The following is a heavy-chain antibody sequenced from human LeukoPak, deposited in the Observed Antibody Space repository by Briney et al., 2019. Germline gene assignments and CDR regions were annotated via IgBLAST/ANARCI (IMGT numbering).Heavy chain of an antibody. CDR1: GFTFSSYW. CDR3: ARDTVIAVAGNDY. CDR2: IKQDGSEK. V-gene: IGHV3-7*01. D-gene: IGHD6-19*01. Sequence: GGSLRLSCAASGFTFSSYWMSWVRQAPGKGLEWVANIKQDGSEKYYVDSVKGRFTISRDNAKNSLYLQMNSPRAEDTAVYYCARDTVIAVAGNDYWGQGTLVTVSS. J-gene: IGHJ4*02.